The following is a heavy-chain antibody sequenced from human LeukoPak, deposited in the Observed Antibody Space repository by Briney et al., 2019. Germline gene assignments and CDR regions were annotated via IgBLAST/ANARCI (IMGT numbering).Heavy chain of an antibody. V-gene: IGHV3-64*01. J-gene: IGHJ4*02. CDR3: ARRTSRTFDY. Sequence: GGSLRLSCAASGFTFSSYAIHWVRQAPGKGLEYVSAISSNGGSTYYANSVKGRFTISRDNSKNTLYLQMGSLRAEDMAVYYCARRTSRTFDYWGQGTLVTVSS. CDR1: GFTFSSYA. CDR2: ISSNGGST. D-gene: IGHD3/OR15-3a*01.